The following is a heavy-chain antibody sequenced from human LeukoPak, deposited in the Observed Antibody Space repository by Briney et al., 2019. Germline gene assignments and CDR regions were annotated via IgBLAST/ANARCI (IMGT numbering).Heavy chain of an antibody. V-gene: IGHV4-59*01. CDR3: ARGPTRYYFDY. CDR1: GGSITNYY. CDR2: IYHTGST. Sequence: PSETLSLTCTVSGGSITNYYWSRVRQPPGQGLEWIAYIYHTGSTNYNPSLKSRVTISIDTSKNQFSLNLSSVTAADTAIYYCARGPTRYYFDYWGQGTLVTVSS. J-gene: IGHJ4*02.